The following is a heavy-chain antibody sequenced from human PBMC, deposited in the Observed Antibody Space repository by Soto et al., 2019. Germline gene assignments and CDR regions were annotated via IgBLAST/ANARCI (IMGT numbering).Heavy chain of an antibody. J-gene: IGHJ4*02. CDR3: VRDRSGSYLEGFDY. CDR2: IKHDGSEK. V-gene: IGHV3-7*01. CDR1: GFTFSSFW. D-gene: IGHD1-26*01. Sequence: PGGSLRLSCAASGFTFSSFWMTWVRQAPGKGLEWVANIKHDGSEKYYVESVKGRFTISRDNARNSLFLEMKSLRSGDTAVYSCVRDRSGSYLEGFDYWGQGTLVTVSS.